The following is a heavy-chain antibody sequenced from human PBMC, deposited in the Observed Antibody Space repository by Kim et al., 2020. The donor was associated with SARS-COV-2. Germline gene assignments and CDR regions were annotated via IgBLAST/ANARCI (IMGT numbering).Heavy chain of an antibody. CDR3: ARDRVRGVIGWFDP. Sequence: GGSLRLSCAASGFTFSSYSMNWVRQAPGKGLKWVASISNSSSYRYYADSVKGRFTISRDNAKNPLYLKMNSLRAEDTAVYYCARDRVRGVIGWFDPWGHGTLVTLSS. D-gene: IGHD3-10*01. CDR2: ISNSSSYR. V-gene: IGHV3-21*01. CDR1: GFTFSSYS. J-gene: IGHJ5*02.